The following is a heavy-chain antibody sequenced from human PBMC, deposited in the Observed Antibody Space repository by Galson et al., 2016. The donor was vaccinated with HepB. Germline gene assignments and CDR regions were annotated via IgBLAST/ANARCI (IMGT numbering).Heavy chain of an antibody. V-gene: IGHV3-23*01. J-gene: IGHJ1*01. D-gene: IGHD3-22*01. CDR2: ISGSGGST. CDR1: GSTFSSYA. CDR3: AKDMDYDSSGYYSPFQH. Sequence: SLRLSCAASGSTFSSYAMSWVRQAPGKGLEWVSAISGSGGSTYYADSVKGRFTISRDNSKNTLYLQMNSLRAEDTAVYYCAKDMDYDSSGYYSPFQHWGQGTLVTVSS.